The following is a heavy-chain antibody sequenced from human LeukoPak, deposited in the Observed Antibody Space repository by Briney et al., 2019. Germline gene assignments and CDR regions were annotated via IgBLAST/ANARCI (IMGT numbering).Heavy chain of an antibody. CDR2: IHPNSDGT. V-gene: IGHV1-2*02. Sequence: ASVKVSCKASGYTFTNYYMHWVRQAPGQGLEWMGWIHPNSDGTNYAQKFQGRVTMTRDTSINTAYMELSRLRPDDTAIYYCARGGGTVFGVVNDWGQGTLVTVSS. CDR1: GYTFTNYY. J-gene: IGHJ4*02. CDR3: ARGGGTVFGVVND. D-gene: IGHD3-3*01.